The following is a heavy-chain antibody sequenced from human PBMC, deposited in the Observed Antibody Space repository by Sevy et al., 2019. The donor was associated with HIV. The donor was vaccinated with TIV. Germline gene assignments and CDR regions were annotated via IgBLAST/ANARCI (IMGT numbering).Heavy chain of an antibody. V-gene: IGHV3-30*03. D-gene: IGHD1-1*01. CDR3: ARYLEVTGTKFFDY. Sequence: GGSLRLSCAASGFTFSAHGMHWVRQAPGKGLEWVAAVSHDGSIKFVADSVRGRFTISRDNSKNTLSLQMDSLRTEDTAVYYCARYLEVTGTKFFDYWGQGTLVTVS. CDR1: GFTFSAHG. CDR2: VSHDGSIK. J-gene: IGHJ4*02.